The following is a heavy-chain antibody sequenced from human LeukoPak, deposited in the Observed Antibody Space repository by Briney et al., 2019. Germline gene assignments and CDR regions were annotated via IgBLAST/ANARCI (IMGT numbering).Heavy chain of an antibody. Sequence: PGGSLRLSCAASGFTFSSYEMNWVRQAPGKGLEWVSYISSSGTTIYYADSVKGRFAISRDNAKNSLYLQMNSLRAEDTAVYYCATEGTGRYYYYYYMDVWGKGTTVTISS. V-gene: IGHV3-48*03. J-gene: IGHJ6*03. CDR3: ATEGTGRYYYYYYMDV. D-gene: IGHD1-1*01. CDR1: GFTFSSYE. CDR2: ISSSGTTI.